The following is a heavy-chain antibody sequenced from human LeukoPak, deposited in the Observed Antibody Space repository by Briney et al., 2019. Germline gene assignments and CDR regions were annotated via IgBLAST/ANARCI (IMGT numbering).Heavy chain of an antibody. CDR1: GFTFSSYA. Sequence: PGGSLRLSCAASGFTFSSYAMSWVRQTPGKGLEWVSAISGSGGSTYYADSVKGRFTSRDNSKNTLFLQMNSLRAEDTAVYYCAKAGRYNWNADYFDYWGQGTLVTVSS. CDR2: ISGSGGST. CDR3: AKAGRYNWNADYFDY. J-gene: IGHJ4*02. V-gene: IGHV3-23*01. D-gene: IGHD1-1*01.